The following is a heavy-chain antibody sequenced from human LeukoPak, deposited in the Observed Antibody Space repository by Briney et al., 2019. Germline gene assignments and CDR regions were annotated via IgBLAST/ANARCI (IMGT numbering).Heavy chain of an antibody. CDR2: IRYDGSKK. V-gene: IGHV3-30*02. CDR1: VCTFSSYG. Sequence: PGGSLRLSCAASVCTFSSYGMHWVRQAPGKGLEWVAFIRYDGSKKYYADSVKGRFTISRDNSKNTLYLQMNSLRAEPTTLHYCAKVPWVLISTRGAFDIWGQGTMVTVSS. CDR3: AKVPWVLISTRGAFDI. J-gene: IGHJ3*02. D-gene: IGHD3-22*01.